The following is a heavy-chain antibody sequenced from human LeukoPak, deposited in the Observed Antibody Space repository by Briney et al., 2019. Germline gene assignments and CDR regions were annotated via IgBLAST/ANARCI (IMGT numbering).Heavy chain of an antibody. CDR3: ARGVLPGTIQWSLDY. CDR1: GFTFSSYW. D-gene: IGHD2-2*02. CDR2: IKRDGSEK. Sequence: GGSLRLSCAASGFTFSSYWMSWVRQAPGKGLEWVANIKRDGSEKYYVDSVKGRFTISRDNAKNSLYLQMNSLRAEDTAVYYCARGVLPGTIQWSLDYWGQGALVTVSS. V-gene: IGHV3-7*03. J-gene: IGHJ4*02.